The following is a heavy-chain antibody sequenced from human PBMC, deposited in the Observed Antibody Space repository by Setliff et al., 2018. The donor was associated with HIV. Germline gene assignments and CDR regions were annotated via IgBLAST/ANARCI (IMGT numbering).Heavy chain of an antibody. D-gene: IGHD1-26*01. Sequence: SETLSLTCTVSSGSISSYYWSWIRQPPGKGLEWIGYISYPGSTNYNPSLRSRVTISLDTSKNQFSLNLSSVTAADTAVYYCARSSGSYWMNAFDIWGQGTMVTVS. V-gene: IGHV4-59*01. CDR2: ISYPGST. J-gene: IGHJ3*02. CDR1: SGSISSYY. CDR3: ARSSGSYWMNAFDI.